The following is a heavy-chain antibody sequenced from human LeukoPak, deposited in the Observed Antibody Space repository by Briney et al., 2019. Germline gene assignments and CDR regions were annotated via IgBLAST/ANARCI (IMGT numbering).Heavy chain of an antibody. CDR2: IKSKTDGGTT. D-gene: IGHD3-9*01. V-gene: IGHV3-15*01. CDR1: GFTFSNAW. CDR3: TTSDILTGYYRFDY. Sequence: PGGSLRLSCAASGFTFSNAWMSWVRQAPGKGLEWVGRIKSKTDGGTTDYAAPVKGRFTISRDDSKNTLYLQMNSLKTEDTAVYYCTTSDILTGYYRFDYWGQGTLVTVSS. J-gene: IGHJ4*02.